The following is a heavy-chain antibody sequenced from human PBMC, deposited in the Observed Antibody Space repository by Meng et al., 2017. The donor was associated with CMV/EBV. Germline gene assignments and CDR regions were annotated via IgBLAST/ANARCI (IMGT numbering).Heavy chain of an antibody. V-gene: IGHV4-30-4*08. CDR1: GGSISSGDYY. CDR3: ARGPMVRGVIGYYYYGMDV. D-gene: IGHD3-10*01. Sequence: LRLSCTVSGGSISSGDYYWSWIHQPPGKGLEWIGYIYYSGSTYYNPSLKSRVTISVDTSKNQFSLKLSSVTAADTAVYYCARGPMVRGVIGYYYYGMDVWGQGTTVTVSS. CDR2: IYYSGST. J-gene: IGHJ6*02.